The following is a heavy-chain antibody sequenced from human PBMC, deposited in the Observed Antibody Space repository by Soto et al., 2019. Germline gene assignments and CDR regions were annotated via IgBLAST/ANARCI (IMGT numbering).Heavy chain of an antibody. CDR3: ASYCAYYHSNGLSFDY. J-gene: IGHJ4*02. V-gene: IGHV4-59*01. CDR2: IYYSGNT. D-gene: IGHD3-22*01. Sequence: PSETLSFTCTVSCASISDYYWSWLRPPPGKGLEWIGYIYYSGNTSYNPSLTIRVTISEHKSKNDFSAKLSSSSAANTAVYYSASYCAYYHSNGLSFDYGSQG. CDR1: CASISDYY.